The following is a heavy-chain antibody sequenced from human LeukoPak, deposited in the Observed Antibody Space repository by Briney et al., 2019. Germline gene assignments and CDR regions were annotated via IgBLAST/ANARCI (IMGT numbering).Heavy chain of an antibody. J-gene: IGHJ1*01. CDR1: GDSISSYY. CDR2: VFYNGNT. V-gene: IGHV4-59*01. CDR3: AGYYCVSPSCFNFQH. Sequence: SETLSLTCTASGDSISSYYWSWIRQPPGKGLEWIGYVFYNGNTNYNPSLKSRVTMSVDTSNNQFSLKLSSVTAADTAVYYCAGYYCVSPSCFNFQHWGRGTLVTVSS. D-gene: IGHD2-2*01.